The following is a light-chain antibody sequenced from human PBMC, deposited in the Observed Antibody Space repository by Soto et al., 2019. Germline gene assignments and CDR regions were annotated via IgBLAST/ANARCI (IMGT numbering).Light chain of an antibody. CDR2: GNS. Sequence: QSVLTQPPSVSGAPGQRVTISCTGSSSNIGAGYDVYWYQQLPGTAPKLFIYGNSNRPSGVPDRFSGSKSGTSASLAITGFEAEDEDDYYCYSYACGRSGRVFGGGTKLTVL. CDR1: SSNIGAGYD. V-gene: IGLV1-40*01. CDR3: YSYACGRSGRV. J-gene: IGLJ3*02.